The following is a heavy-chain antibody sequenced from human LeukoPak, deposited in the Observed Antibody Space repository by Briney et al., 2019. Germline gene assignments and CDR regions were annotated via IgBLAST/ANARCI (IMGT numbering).Heavy chain of an antibody. CDR1: GGSVSSGSYY. CDR3: ARDSSYYYYGMDV. CDR2: IYYSGST. V-gene: IGHV4-61*01. Sequence: SETLSLTCTVSGGSVSSGSYYWSWIRQPPGKGLEWIGYIYYSGSTNYNPSLKSRVTISVDTSKNQSSLKLSSVTAADTAVYYCARDSSYYYYGMDVWGQGTTVTVSS. J-gene: IGHJ6*02.